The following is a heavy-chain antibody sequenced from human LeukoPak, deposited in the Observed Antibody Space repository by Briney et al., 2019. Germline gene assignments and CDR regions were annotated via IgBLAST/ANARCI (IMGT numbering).Heavy chain of an antibody. Sequence: GGSLRLSCAASGFTFSDYYMSWIRQAPGKGLEWVSYISSSGVTIYYADSVKGRFTISRDNAKNSLYLQMNSLRAEDTAVYYCAKEAPMVRGVKGYFDYWGQGTLVTVSS. J-gene: IGHJ4*02. D-gene: IGHD3-10*01. CDR3: AKEAPMVRGVKGYFDY. CDR2: ISSSGVTI. V-gene: IGHV3-11*01. CDR1: GFTFSDYY.